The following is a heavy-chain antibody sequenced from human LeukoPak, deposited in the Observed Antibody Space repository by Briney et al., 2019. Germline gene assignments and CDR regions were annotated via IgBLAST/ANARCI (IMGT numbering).Heavy chain of an antibody. D-gene: IGHD3-9*01. V-gene: IGHV3-66*01. CDR1: GFTVSTYY. CDR3: VGYYDILEGFKY. CDR2: IYSGGST. J-gene: IGHJ4*02. Sequence: GGSLRLSCAVSGFTVSTYYMSWVRQVPGKGLEWVSVIYSGGSTYYADSARGRFTISRDKSKNTFYLKMNSRKAEDTAVYYCVGYYDILEGFKYWGQGTLVTVSS.